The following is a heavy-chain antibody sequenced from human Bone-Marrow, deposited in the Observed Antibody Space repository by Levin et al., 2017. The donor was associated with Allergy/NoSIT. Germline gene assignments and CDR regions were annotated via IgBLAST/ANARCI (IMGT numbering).Heavy chain of an antibody. CDR1: GFTFNFYS. CDR3: ARDRVAVPAQTYYFDY. J-gene: IGHJ4*02. D-gene: IGHD6-19*01. CDR2: ILHDASNK. V-gene: IGHV3-30*04. Sequence: GGSLRLSCVASGFTFNFYSMHWVRQAPGKGLEWVAFILHDASNKYYADSVKGRFTISRDNSKNTLSLQMNSLKTEDTAVYYCARDRVAVPAQTYYFDYWGQGTLVAVSS.